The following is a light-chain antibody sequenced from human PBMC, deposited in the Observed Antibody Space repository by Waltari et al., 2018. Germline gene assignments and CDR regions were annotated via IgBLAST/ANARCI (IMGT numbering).Light chain of an antibody. CDR2: WAS. CDR3: QQFYSTPLT. J-gene: IGKJ4*01. V-gene: IGKV4-1*01. Sequence: DIVMTQSPDSLAVSLGERATINGKSSQSVLYRSNNKNSLAWYQQKPGQPPKFLIHWASTRESGVPDRFSGSGSGTDFTLTISSLQAEDVAVYYCQQFYSTPLTFGGGTKVEIK. CDR1: QSVLYRSNNKNS.